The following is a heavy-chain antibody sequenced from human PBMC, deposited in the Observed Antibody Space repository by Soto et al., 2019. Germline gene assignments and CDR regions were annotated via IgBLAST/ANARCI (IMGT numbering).Heavy chain of an antibody. Sequence: ASVKVSCKASGYTFTSYYMHWVRQAPGQGLEWMGIINPSGGSTSYAQKFQGRVTMTRDTSTSTVYMELSSLRSEDTAVYYCARRSAYYDFWSGSLTGSFDYWGQGTLVTVSS. J-gene: IGHJ4*02. CDR1: GYTFTSYY. CDR2: INPSGGST. V-gene: IGHV1-46*01. CDR3: ARRSAYYDFWSGSLTGSFDY. D-gene: IGHD3-3*01.